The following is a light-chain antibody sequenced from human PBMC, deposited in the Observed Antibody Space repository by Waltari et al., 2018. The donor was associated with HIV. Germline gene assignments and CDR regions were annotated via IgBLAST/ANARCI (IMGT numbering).Light chain of an antibody. Sequence: VSGSPGQSITISCTGTSSDVGSYNLVSWYQQHPGKAPQLMIYEVSKRPSGVSNRFSGSKSGNTASLTISGLQAEDEADYYCCSYAGSSTLVFGGGTKLTVL. V-gene: IGLV2-23*02. J-gene: IGLJ2*01. CDR1: SSDVGSYNL. CDR2: EVS. CDR3: CSYAGSSTLV.